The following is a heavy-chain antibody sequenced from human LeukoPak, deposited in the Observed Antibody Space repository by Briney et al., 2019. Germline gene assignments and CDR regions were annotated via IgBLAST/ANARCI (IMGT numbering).Heavy chain of an antibody. J-gene: IGHJ6*02. CDR2: VNPSGGST. CDR1: GYTFTSYG. V-gene: IGHV1-46*01. D-gene: IGHD1-26*01. Sequence: GASVKVSCKASGYTFTSYGISWVRQAPGQGLEWMGIVNPSGGSTSYAQKFQGRVTMTRDTSASTVYMELSSLRSEDTAVYYCARDVLVGATTEVGYYHYGMDVWGQGTTVTVSS. CDR3: ARDVLVGATTEVGYYHYGMDV.